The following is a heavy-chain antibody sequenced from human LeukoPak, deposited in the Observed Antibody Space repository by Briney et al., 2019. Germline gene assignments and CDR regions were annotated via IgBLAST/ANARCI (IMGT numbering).Heavy chain of an antibody. J-gene: IGHJ4*02. Sequence: GESLKISCKGSGYSFTNYWIGWVRQMPGKGLEWMGIIYPGDSDTKYSPSFQGQVTISADKSISTAYLQWSSLKASDTAMYYCGRQFSDYGETTFWGQGTLVTVSS. V-gene: IGHV5-51*01. D-gene: IGHD4-17*01. CDR2: IYPGDSDT. CDR1: GYSFTNYW. CDR3: GRQFSDYGETTF.